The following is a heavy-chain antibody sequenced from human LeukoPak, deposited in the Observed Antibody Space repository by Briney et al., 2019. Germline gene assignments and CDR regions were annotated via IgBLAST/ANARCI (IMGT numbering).Heavy chain of an antibody. Sequence: GGSLRLSCAASGFTFSSYDMHWVRQATGKGLEWVSAIGTAGDTYYPGSVKGRFTISRENAKNSLYLQMNSLRAGDTAVYYCARAPSRAAAGLFDYWGQGTLVTVSS. CDR1: GFTFSSYD. CDR2: IGTAGDT. D-gene: IGHD6-13*01. CDR3: ARAPSRAAAGLFDY. V-gene: IGHV3-13*04. J-gene: IGHJ4*02.